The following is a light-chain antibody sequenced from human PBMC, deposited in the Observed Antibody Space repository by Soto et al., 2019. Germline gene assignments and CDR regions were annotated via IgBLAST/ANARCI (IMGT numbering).Light chain of an antibody. V-gene: IGLV2-14*01. Sequence: QSALTQPASVSGSPGQSIAISCSGTSSDVGGYNFVSWYQHHPGKAPKLLIYEVTNRPSGVSHRFSGSKSGNTASLTISGLQAEDEADYYCSSYTTARTYVFGTGTKLTVL. CDR1: SSDVGGYNF. CDR3: SSYTTARTYV. J-gene: IGLJ1*01. CDR2: EVT.